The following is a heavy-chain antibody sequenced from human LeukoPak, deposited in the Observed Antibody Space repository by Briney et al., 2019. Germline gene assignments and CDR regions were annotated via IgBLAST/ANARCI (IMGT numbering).Heavy chain of an antibody. CDR1: GYTFTGYY. CDR3: ARRKYSSSSPHYYYYYMDV. CDR2: INPNSGGT. D-gene: IGHD6-6*01. V-gene: IGHV1-2*06. Sequence: ASVKVSCKASGYTFTGYYMHWVRQAPGQGLEWMGRINPNSGGTNYAQKFQGRATMTRDTSISTAYMELSRLRSDDTAVYYCARRKYSSSSPHYYYYYMDVWGKGTTVTVSS. J-gene: IGHJ6*03.